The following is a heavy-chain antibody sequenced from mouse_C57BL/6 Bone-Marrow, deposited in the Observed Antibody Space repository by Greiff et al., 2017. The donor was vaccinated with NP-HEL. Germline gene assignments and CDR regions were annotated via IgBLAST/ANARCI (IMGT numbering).Heavy chain of an antibody. CDR3: TTDYGLTGAMDY. D-gene: IGHD1-1*02. J-gene: IGHJ4*01. Sequence: DVQLQESGAELVRPGASVKLSCTASGFNIKDDYMHWVKQRPEQGLEWIGWIDHENGDTEYASKFQGTATITADTSSNTAYLQRSILTSEDTAVYYCTTDYGLTGAMDYWGQGTSVTVSS. CDR1: GFNIKDDY. V-gene: IGHV14-4*01. CDR2: IDHENGDT.